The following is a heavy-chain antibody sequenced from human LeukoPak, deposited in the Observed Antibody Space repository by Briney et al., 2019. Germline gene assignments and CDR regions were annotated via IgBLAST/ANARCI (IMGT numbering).Heavy chain of an antibody. Sequence: ASVKVSCKASGYTFTSYGISWVRQAPGQGLEWMGWISAYNGNTNYAQKLQGRVTMTTDTSTSTAYMELRSLRSGDTAVYYCARTAITMVRGVTLPFDYWGQGTLVTVSS. CDR3: ARTAITMVRGVTLPFDY. V-gene: IGHV1-18*01. CDR1: GYTFTSYG. D-gene: IGHD3-10*01. J-gene: IGHJ4*02. CDR2: ISAYNGNT.